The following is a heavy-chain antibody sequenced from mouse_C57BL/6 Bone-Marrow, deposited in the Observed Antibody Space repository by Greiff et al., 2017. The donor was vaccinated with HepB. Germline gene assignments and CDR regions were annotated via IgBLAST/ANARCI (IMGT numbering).Heavy chain of an antibody. Sequence: QVQLQQPGAELVMPGASVKLSCKASGYTFTSYWMHWVKQRPGQGLEWIGEIDPSDSYTNYNQKFKGKSTLTVDKSSSTAYMQLSSLTSEDSAVYYCAIHDGSSSAWFAYWGQGTLVTVSA. CDR2: IDPSDSYT. CDR3: AIHDGSSSAWFAY. D-gene: IGHD1-1*01. J-gene: IGHJ3*01. V-gene: IGHV1-69*01. CDR1: GYTFTSYW.